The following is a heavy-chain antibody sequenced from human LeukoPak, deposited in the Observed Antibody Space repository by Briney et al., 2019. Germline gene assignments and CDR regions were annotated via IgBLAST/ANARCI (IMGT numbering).Heavy chain of an antibody. D-gene: IGHD3-3*01. CDR2: IYYSGST. Sequence: SETLSVTCTVSGGSISSHYWSWIRQPQGKGLEWIGYIYYSGSTNYNPSLKSRVTISVDTSKNQFSLKLSSVTAADTAVYYCARDRDFWSGYWYFDLWGRGTLVTVSS. CDR1: GGSISSHY. J-gene: IGHJ2*01. V-gene: IGHV4-59*11. CDR3: ARDRDFWSGYWYFDL.